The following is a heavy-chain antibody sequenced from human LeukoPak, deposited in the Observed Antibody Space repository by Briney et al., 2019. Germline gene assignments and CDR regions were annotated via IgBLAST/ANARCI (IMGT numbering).Heavy chain of an antibody. CDR2: IIPIFGTA. J-gene: IGHJ4*02. Sequence: SVKVSCKASGATFSSYAISWVRQAPGQGLEWMGGIIPIFGTANYAQKFQGRVTITADESTSTAYMELSSLRSEDTAVYYCARGEGQYQLLLGYWGQGTLVTVSS. CDR3: ARGEGQYQLLLGY. D-gene: IGHD2-2*01. V-gene: IGHV1-69*01. CDR1: GATFSSYA.